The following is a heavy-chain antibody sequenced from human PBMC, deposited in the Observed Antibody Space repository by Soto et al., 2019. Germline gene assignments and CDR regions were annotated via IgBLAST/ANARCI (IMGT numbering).Heavy chain of an antibody. J-gene: IGHJ6*02. D-gene: IGHD2-2*01. V-gene: IGHV3-30-3*01. Sequence: GGSLRLSCAASGFTFSSYAMHWVRQAPGKGLEWLAVISYDGSNKYYADSVKGRFTISRDNSKNTLYLQMNSLRAEDTAVYYCARAPSRYCSSTSCYRGYYYYYGMDVWGQGTTVTVSS. CDR2: ISYDGSNK. CDR1: GFTFSSYA. CDR3: ARAPSRYCSSTSCYRGYYYYYGMDV.